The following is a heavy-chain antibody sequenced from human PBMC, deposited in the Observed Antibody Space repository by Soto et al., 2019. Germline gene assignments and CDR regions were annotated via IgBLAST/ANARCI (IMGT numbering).Heavy chain of an antibody. V-gene: IGHV4-59*12. D-gene: IGHD5-12*01. CDR3: ARRSLRFSWSHP. CDR2: IYYSGST. CDR1: GGSISSYY. Sequence: SETLSLTCTVSGGSISSYYWSWSRQPPGKGLEWIGYIYYSGSTNYNPSLKSRVTISVDTSKNQFSLKLSSVTAADTAVYYCARRSLRFSWSHPWCPGTLVTVFS. J-gene: IGHJ5*02.